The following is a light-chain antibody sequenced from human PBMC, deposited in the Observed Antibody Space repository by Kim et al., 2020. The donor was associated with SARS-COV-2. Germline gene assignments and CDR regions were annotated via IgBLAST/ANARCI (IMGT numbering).Light chain of an antibody. V-gene: IGKV3-20*01. Sequence: ENVLTQSPGTLSLSPGERATLSCRASQSVSSNFLAWYQQKAGQAPRLLIYSASSRASDIPDRFSGSGSGTDFTLTISTLEPEDFAVYYCHQYGTSPETFGQGTKVEIK. CDR2: SAS. J-gene: IGKJ1*01. CDR3: HQYGTSPET. CDR1: QSVSSNF.